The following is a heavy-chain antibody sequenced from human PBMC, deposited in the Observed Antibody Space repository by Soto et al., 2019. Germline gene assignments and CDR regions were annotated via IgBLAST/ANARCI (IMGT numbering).Heavy chain of an antibody. CDR2: INPSGGST. CDR1: GYTFTSYY. Sequence: GASVKVSCKASGYTFTSYYMHWVRQAPGQGLEWMGIINPSGGSTSYAQKFQGRVTMTRDTSTSTVYMELSSLRSEDTAVYYCARTDVTIFGVVNPDYYGMDVWGQGTTVTVSS. CDR3: ARTDVTIFGVVNPDYYGMDV. V-gene: IGHV1-46*01. J-gene: IGHJ6*02. D-gene: IGHD3-3*01.